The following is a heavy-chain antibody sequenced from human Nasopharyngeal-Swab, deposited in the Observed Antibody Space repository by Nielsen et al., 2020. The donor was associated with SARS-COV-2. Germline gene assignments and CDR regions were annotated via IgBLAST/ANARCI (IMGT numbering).Heavy chain of an antibody. Sequence: LSLTCAASGFTFSDYYMSWIRQAPGKGLEWVSYISSSGSTIYYADSVKGRFTISRDNAKNTLYLQMNSLRAEDTAVYYCANLYPNYFDYWGQGTLVTVSS. CDR3: ANLYPNYFDY. V-gene: IGHV3-11*01. CDR2: ISSSGSTI. CDR1: GFTFSDYY. J-gene: IGHJ4*02. D-gene: IGHD2-2*01.